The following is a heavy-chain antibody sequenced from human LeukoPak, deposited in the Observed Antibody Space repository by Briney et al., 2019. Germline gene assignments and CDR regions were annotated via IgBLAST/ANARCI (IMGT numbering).Heavy chain of an antibody. J-gene: IGHJ4*02. CDR3: ARHEQLVRGIDY. CDR2: IYYSGNT. CDR1: GGSISSSSYY. Sequence: SETLSLTCTVSGGSISSSSYYWGWIRQPPGKGLEWIGSIYYSGNTYYNPSLKSRITISVDTSKNQFSLKLSSVTAADTAVYYCARHEQLVRGIDYWGQGTLVTVSS. V-gene: IGHV4-39*01. D-gene: IGHD6-6*01.